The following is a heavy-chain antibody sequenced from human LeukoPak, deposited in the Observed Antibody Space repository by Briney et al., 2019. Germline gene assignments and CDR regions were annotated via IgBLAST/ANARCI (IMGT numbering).Heavy chain of an antibody. J-gene: IGHJ4*02. CDR2: ISYDGSNK. V-gene: IGHV3-30*03. D-gene: IGHD3-10*01. Sequence: GRSLRLSCAASGLPFSSYGLHWVRQAPGKGLEWVAVISYDGSNKYYADSVKGRFTISRDNAKNSLYLQMNSLRAEDTAVYYCERDEGRHGSKDYWGQGTLVTVSS. CDR1: GLPFSSYG. CDR3: ERDEGRHGSKDY.